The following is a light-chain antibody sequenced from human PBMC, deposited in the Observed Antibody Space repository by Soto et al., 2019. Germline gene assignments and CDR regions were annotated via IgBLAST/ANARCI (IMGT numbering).Light chain of an antibody. Sequence: EIVMTQSPATLSVSPGERSTGSCGASQSVRSSLAWYQQKPGQAPRLLIHGASTRAPGVPARFSGSGSGTDFTLTISSLQSEDFAVYYCQQYDNWPQTFGQGTKVDIK. V-gene: IGKV3-15*01. CDR1: QSVRSS. CDR2: GAS. CDR3: QQYDNWPQT. J-gene: IGKJ1*01.